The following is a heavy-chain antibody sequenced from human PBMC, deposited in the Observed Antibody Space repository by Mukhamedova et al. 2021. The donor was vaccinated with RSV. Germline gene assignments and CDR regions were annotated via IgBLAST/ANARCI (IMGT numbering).Heavy chain of an antibody. D-gene: IGHD7-27*01. V-gene: IGHV4-39*01. Sequence: TYYNPSLKSRVTISVDTSKNQFSLKLSSVTAADTAVYYCARQTIGLGWYFALWGRGTLVTVSS. CDR3: ARQTIGLGWYFAL. J-gene: IGHJ2*01. CDR2: T.